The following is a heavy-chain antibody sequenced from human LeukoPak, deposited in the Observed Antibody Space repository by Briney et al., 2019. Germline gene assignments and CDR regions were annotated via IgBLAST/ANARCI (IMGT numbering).Heavy chain of an antibody. D-gene: IGHD4-17*01. Sequence: GESLKISCKGSGYSFTSYWIGWVRQLPGKGLEWMGIIYPGDSDTRYSPSFQGQVTISADKSISTAYLQWSSLKASDTAMYYCARHYPLKAYGDYDAVRFDPWGQGTLVTVSS. CDR2: IYPGDSDT. V-gene: IGHV5-51*01. CDR3: ARHYPLKAYGDYDAVRFDP. J-gene: IGHJ5*02. CDR1: GYSFTSYW.